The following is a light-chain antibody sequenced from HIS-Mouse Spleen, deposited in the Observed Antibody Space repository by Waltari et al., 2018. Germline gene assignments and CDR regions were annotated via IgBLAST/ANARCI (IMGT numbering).Light chain of an antibody. V-gene: IGKV1-5*03. J-gene: IGKJ1*01. CDR2: KAS. CDR1: QSISSW. Sequence: DLQMTQSPSTLSASVGDRVTITCRASQSISSWLAWYQQKPGKAPKLLIYKASSLESGVPSRFSSSGSGTEFTLTISSLQPDDFATYYCQQYNSYSTFGQGTKVEIK. CDR3: QQYNSYST.